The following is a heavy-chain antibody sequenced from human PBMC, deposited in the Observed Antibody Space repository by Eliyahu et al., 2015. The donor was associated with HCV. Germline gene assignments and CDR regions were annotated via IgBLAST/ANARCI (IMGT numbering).Heavy chain of an antibody. J-gene: IGHJ5*02. CDR1: GFSLGEARMG. Sequence: QVTLKESGPVLVKPTETLTLTCTVSGFSLGEARMGVSWIRQPPGKALEWLAHIFSNDEKSYRTSLKSRLTISKDTSKSQVVLTMTNMDPVDTATYYCVRLTGSTPYGWFDPWGQGTLVTVSS. V-gene: IGHV2-26*01. D-gene: IGHD1-7*01. CDR3: VRLTGSTPYGWFDP. CDR2: IFSNDEK.